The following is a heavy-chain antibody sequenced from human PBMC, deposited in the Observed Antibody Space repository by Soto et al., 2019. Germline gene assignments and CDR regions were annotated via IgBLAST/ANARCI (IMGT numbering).Heavy chain of an antibody. V-gene: IGHV3-21*01. D-gene: IGHD6-6*01. J-gene: IGHJ4*02. CDR2: ISSSSYI. Sequence: GGSLRLSCAASGFTFSSYSMNWVRQAPGKGLEWVSSISSSSYIYYADSVKGRFTISRDNAKNSLYLQMNSLRAEDTAVYYCARGLYSSSSGLLYWGQGTLVTVSS. CDR1: GFTFSSYS. CDR3: ARGLYSSSSGLLY.